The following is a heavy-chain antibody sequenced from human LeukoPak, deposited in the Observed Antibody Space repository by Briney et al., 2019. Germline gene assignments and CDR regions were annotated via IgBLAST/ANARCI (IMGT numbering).Heavy chain of an antibody. CDR3: AAPRYCSSTSCYDFDY. D-gene: IGHD2-2*01. J-gene: IGHJ4*02. CDR2: INPHSGGT. CDR1: GYTFTDYY. Sequence: ASVKVSCKTSGYTFTDYYMHWVRQAPGQGLEWMGWINPHSGGTYYAQKFQGRVTMTRDSSTSTACMELSSLRSEDTAVYYCAAPRYCSSTSCYDFDYWGQGTLVTVSS. V-gene: IGHV1-2*02.